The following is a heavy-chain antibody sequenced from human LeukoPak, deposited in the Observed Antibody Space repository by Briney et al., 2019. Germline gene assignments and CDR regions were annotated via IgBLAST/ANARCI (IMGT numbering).Heavy chain of an antibody. CDR1: GGSISSYY. CDR3: ARVPLEGYGDLDY. V-gene: IGHV4-59*06. J-gene: IGHJ4*02. Sequence: SETLSLTCTVSGGSISSYYWSWIRQHPGKGLEWIGYIYYSGSTYYNPSLKSRVTISVDTSKNQFSLKLSSVTAADTAVYYCARVPLEGYGDLDYWGQGTLVTVSS. CDR2: IYYSGST. D-gene: IGHD5-12*01.